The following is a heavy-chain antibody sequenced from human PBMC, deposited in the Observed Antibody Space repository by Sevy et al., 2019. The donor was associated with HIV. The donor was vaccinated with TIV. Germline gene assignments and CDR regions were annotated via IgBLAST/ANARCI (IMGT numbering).Heavy chain of an antibody. Sequence: GGSLRLSCVASGFTFSSYAMHWVRQAPGKGLEWVAVISYDGSNKYYADSVKGRFTISRDNSKNTLYLQMNSLRAEDTAVYYCARNSYQRGYSYGLLGWFDPWGQGTLVTVSS. V-gene: IGHV3-30-3*01. CDR2: ISYDGSNK. D-gene: IGHD5-18*01. J-gene: IGHJ5*02. CDR3: ARNSYQRGYSYGLLGWFDP. CDR1: GFTFSSYA.